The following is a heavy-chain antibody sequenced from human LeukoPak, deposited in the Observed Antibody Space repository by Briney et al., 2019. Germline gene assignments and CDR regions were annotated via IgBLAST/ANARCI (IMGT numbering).Heavy chain of an antibody. Sequence: GGSLRLSCAASGFTFSSYEMNWVRQAPGKGLEWVSYISSSGSTIYYADSVKGRFTISRDNAKNSLYLQMNSLRAEDTAVHYCARVNIVVVTATPDYFDYWGQGTLVTVSS. J-gene: IGHJ4*02. CDR3: ARVNIVVVTATPDYFDY. D-gene: IGHD2-21*02. V-gene: IGHV3-48*03. CDR1: GFTFSSYE. CDR2: ISSSGSTI.